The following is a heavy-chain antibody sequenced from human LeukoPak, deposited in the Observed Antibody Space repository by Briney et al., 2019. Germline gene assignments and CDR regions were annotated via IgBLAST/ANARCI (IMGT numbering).Heavy chain of an antibody. CDR1: GFTVSSYA. J-gene: IGHJ5*02. D-gene: IGHD2/OR15-2a*01. CDR2: ISGSGGST. Sequence: GGSLRLYCAASGFTVSSYAMSWVRQAPVWGLELLPAISGSGGSTYYADSVKGRFTISRDNSKNTLYLQMNSLRAEDTAVYYCAKGTTGMRYSWFDPWGQGTLVTVSS. V-gene: IGHV3-23*01. CDR3: AKGTTGMRYSWFDP.